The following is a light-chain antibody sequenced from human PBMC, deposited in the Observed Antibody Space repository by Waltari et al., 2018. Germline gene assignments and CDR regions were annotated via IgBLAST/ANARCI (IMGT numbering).Light chain of an antibody. CDR3: SSYSSISALDV. J-gene: IGLJ1*01. V-gene: IGLV2-14*03. Sequence: QTALTQPASVSGSLGPSITISCTGTSRDIGGYNYVSLYQQHPGKAPKLMIYDVSNRPSGVSHRFSGSKSGDTASLTISGLQAEDEADYYCSSYSSISALDVFGTGTKVTVL. CDR2: DVS. CDR1: SRDIGGYNY.